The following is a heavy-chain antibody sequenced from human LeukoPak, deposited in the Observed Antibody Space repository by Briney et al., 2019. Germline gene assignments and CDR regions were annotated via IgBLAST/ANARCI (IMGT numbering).Heavy chain of an antibody. Sequence: GASVKVSCKASGGTFSSYAISWVRQAPGQGLEWMGGIIPIFGTANYAQKFQGRVTITADESTSTAYMELSSLRSEDTAVYYCARPATTVVTLDGKSSYYFDYWGQGTLVTV. CDR1: GGTFSSYA. V-gene: IGHV1-69*13. CDR2: IIPIFGTA. D-gene: IGHD4-23*01. CDR3: ARPATTVVTLDGKSSYYFDY. J-gene: IGHJ4*02.